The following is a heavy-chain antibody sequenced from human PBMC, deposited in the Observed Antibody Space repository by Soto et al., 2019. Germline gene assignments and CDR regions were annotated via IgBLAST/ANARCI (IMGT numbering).Heavy chain of an antibody. CDR1: GFTFSSYA. CDR2: ISGSGGST. Sequence: EVQLLESGGGLVQPGGSLRLSCAASGFTFSSYAMSWVRQAPGKGLEWVSAISGSGGSTYYADSVKGRFTISRDNSKNTLYLQMNSLRAEDTAVYYCAKDVGDDSSGYYYVGYWGQGTLVTVSS. J-gene: IGHJ4*02. CDR3: AKDVGDDSSGYYYVGY. V-gene: IGHV3-23*01. D-gene: IGHD3-22*01.